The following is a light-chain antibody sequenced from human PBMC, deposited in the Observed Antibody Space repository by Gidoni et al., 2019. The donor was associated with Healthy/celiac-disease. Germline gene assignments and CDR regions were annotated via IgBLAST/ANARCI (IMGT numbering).Light chain of an antibody. CDR3: SSYTSSSTFV. CDR1: SSDVGGYNY. V-gene: IGLV2-14*01. J-gene: IGLJ1*01. Sequence: QPALTQPASVSGSPGQSITISCTGTSSDVGGYNYVSWYQQHPGKAPKLMIYEVSNRPSGVSNRFSGSKSGNTASLTISGLHAEDEADYYCSSYTSSSTFVFGTGTKVTVL. CDR2: EVS.